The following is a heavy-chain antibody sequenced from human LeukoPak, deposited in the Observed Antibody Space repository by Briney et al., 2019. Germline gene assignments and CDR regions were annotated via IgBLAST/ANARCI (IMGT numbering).Heavy chain of an antibody. J-gene: IGHJ4*02. D-gene: IGHD1-26*01. CDR1: GVSINSSQYY. Sequence: SETLSLTCAASGVSINSSQYYWGWIRQPPGKGLGWIGTMYYSGSTYYNPSLKSRVTISVDTSKNQFFLNLSSVTAADTAVYYCARQREQYIDFWGQGTLVTVSS. CDR3: ARQREQYIDF. V-gene: IGHV4-39*01. CDR2: MYYSGST.